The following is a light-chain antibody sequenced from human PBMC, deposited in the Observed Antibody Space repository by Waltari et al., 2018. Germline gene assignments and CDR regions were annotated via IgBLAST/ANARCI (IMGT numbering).Light chain of an antibody. CDR3: VQALAFPLT. Sequence: DIVMTQTPLSLPITPGEPASISCRSSQRLLNSDGKTYLNWYLQKAGQSPQLLIYGVSNRASGVPDRFSGSGSGTDFTLKISKVEAEDVGVYYCVQALAFPLTFGGGTKVEI. V-gene: IGKV2-40*01. J-gene: IGKJ4*01. CDR1: QRLLNSDGKTY. CDR2: GVS.